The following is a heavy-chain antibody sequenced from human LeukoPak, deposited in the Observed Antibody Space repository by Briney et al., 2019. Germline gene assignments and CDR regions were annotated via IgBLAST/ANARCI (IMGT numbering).Heavy chain of an antibody. CDR1: GFTFSDSW. CDR2: MNQDGSAK. V-gene: IGHV3-7*01. CDR3: ATYTHWVAGDV. D-gene: IGHD3-16*01. Sequence: GSLRLSCAASGFTFSDSWMSWVRQAPGKGLEWVANMNQDGSAKGYVVSVKGRFTISRDNARNSLYLQMSSLRPEDTAVYYCATYTHWVAGDVWGQGTTVTVSS. J-gene: IGHJ6*02.